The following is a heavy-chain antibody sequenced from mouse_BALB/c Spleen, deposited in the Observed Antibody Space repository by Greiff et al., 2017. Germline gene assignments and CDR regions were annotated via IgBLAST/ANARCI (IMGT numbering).Heavy chain of an antibody. CDR2: INPSNGRT. Sequence: QVQLQQSGAELVKPGASVKLSCKASGYTFTSYWMHWVKQRPGQGLEWIGEINPSNGRTNYNEKFKSKATLTVDKSSSTAYMQLSSLTSEDSAVYYCARSGHGGFAYWGQGTLVTVSA. CDR1: GYTFTSYW. J-gene: IGHJ3*01. CDR3: ARSGHGGFAY. V-gene: IGHV1S81*02. D-gene: IGHD1-3*01.